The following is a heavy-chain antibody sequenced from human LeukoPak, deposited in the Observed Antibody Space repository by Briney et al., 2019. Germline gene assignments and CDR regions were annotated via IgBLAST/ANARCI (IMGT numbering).Heavy chain of an antibody. Sequence: PGGSLRLSCAASGFTFSSYSMNWVRQAPGKGLEWVSSISSSSSYIYYADSVKGRFTISRDNAKNSLYLQMNSLRAEDTAVYYCASPAWYSSGWYWWGQGTLVTVSS. CDR1: GFTFSSYS. D-gene: IGHD6-19*01. J-gene: IGHJ4*02. V-gene: IGHV3-21*01. CDR3: ASPAWYSSGWYW. CDR2: ISSSSSYI.